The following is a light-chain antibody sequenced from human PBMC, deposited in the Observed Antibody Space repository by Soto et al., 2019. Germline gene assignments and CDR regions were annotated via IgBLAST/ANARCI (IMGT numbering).Light chain of an antibody. V-gene: IGKV3-15*01. CDR1: QSVSTD. CDR3: QQYSNWWT. J-gene: IGKJ1*01. CDR2: GAS. Sequence: EIVMTQSPATLSVSPGERATLACRASQSVSTDLAWYQQKPGQAPRLLIYGASARATGIPARFSGSGSGADFTLTISSLQSEDFAVYYCQQYSNWWTFGQGTKLEIK.